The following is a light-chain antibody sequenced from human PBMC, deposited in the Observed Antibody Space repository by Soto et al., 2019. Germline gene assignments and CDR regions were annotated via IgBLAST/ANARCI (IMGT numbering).Light chain of an antibody. Sequence: DIQMTQSPSSLSASVGERVTITCRASQNINNYLNWYQQKPGKAPNLLIYAASSLHSGVPSRFSGSGSGTEFNLTISILQPEDFATYFCQQSYSTPRTFGQGTRVEIK. V-gene: IGKV1-39*01. CDR1: QNINNY. CDR2: AAS. CDR3: QQSYSTPRT. J-gene: IGKJ1*01.